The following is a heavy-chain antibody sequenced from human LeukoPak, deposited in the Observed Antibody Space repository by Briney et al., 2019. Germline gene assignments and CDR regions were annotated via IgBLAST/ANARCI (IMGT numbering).Heavy chain of an antibody. CDR2: ISNSGGST. CDR1: GFTFTSYA. J-gene: IGHJ3*02. CDR3: AKSDSVGGNRAFII. D-gene: IGHD1-14*01. Sequence: GGSLRLSCAASGFTFTSYAMSWVRQAPGKGLEWVSGISNSGGSTNYGDSVKGRFTISRDNSKNTLYLQMNSLRAEDTAVYYCAKSDSVGGNRAFIIWGQGTRFSVSS. V-gene: IGHV3-23*01.